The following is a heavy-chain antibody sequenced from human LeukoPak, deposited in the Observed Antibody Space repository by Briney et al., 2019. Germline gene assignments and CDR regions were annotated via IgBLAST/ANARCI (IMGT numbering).Heavy chain of an antibody. CDR3: AILPGGSSDY. D-gene: IGHD2-15*01. V-gene: IGHV3-48*01. CDR2: ISSSSSTI. Sequence: GGSLRLSCAASGFTFSSYSMNWVRQAPGKGLEWVSYISSSSSTIYYADSVKGRFTISRDNAKNSLYLQMNSLRAEDTAVYYCAILPGGSSDYWGQGTLVTVSS. CDR1: GFTFSSYS. J-gene: IGHJ4*02.